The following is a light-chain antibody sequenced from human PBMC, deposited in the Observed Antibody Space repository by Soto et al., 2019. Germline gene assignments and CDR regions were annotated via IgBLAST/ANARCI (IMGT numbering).Light chain of an antibody. CDR2: AAS. CDR1: QGISSY. Sequence: ILMTQSPSSLSASTGDRVTITFLASQGISSYLAWYQQKPGKAPKLLIYAASSLQSGVPSRFSGSGSGTDFTLTISSLQPEDFATYYCQQSYSTPITFGQGTRLEIK. J-gene: IGKJ5*01. V-gene: IGKV1-8*01. CDR3: QQSYSTPIT.